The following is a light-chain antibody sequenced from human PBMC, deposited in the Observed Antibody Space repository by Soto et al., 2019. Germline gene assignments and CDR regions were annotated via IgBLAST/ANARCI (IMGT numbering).Light chain of an antibody. CDR1: QSVSSY. Sequence: EIVLTQSPATLSLSPGERATLSCRASQSVSSYLAWYQQKPGQAPRLLIYDTFNRAPGIPVRFSGSGFGTDFTLTISSLQPDDFATYYCQQYDDNSRTFGLGTKVDIK. CDR3: QQYDDNSRT. J-gene: IGKJ1*01. CDR2: DTF. V-gene: IGKV3-11*01.